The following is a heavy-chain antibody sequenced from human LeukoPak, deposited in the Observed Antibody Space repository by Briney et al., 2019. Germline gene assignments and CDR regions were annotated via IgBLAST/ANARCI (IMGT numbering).Heavy chain of an antibody. D-gene: IGHD3-22*01. CDR3: ARPRSYYYDSSGYYYLDH. J-gene: IGHJ4*02. Sequence: ASVNVSFTASGYTFTGYYMHWVRQAPGQGLAWMGWINPNSGGTNYAQKFQGRVTMTRDTSTSTAYMELSRLRSDDTAVYYCARPRSYYYDSSGYYYLDHWGQGTLVTVSS. CDR1: GYTFTGYY. CDR2: INPNSGGT. V-gene: IGHV1-2*02.